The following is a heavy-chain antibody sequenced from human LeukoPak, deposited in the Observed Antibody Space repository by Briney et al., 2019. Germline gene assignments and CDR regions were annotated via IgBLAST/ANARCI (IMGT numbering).Heavy chain of an antibody. D-gene: IGHD3-16*01. CDR1: GFTFSNYA. J-gene: IGHJ4*02. V-gene: IGHV3-23*01. CDR2: ISGSGGST. CDR3: ARAVGPFDY. Sequence: GGSLRLSCAASGFTFSNYAMSWARQAPGKGLEWVSAISGSGGSTYYADSVKGRFTISRDNSKDTLYLQMNSLRVEDTAVYYCARAVGPFDYWGQGTLVTVSS.